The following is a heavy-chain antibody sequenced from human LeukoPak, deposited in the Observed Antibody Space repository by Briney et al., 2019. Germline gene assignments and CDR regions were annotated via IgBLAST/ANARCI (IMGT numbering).Heavy chain of an antibody. CDR1: GFTFSNAW. Sequence: GGSLRLSCAASGFTFSNAWMTWVRQAPGKGLEWVGRIKSKTDGGTTDYAAPVKGRFTISRDDSQNTLYLQMNSLVTEDTAVYYCFTAQNYYDSSGYYYIDYWGQGTLVTVSS. D-gene: IGHD3-22*01. J-gene: IGHJ4*02. CDR2: IKSKTDGGTT. CDR3: FTAQNYYDSSGYYYIDY. V-gene: IGHV3-15*01.